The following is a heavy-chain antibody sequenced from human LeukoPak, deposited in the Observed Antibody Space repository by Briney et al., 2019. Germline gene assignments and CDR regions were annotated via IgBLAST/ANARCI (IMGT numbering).Heavy chain of an antibody. CDR2: IYSGGST. D-gene: IGHD2-2*01. CDR3: AWIASSTLYYYYYYMDV. Sequence: GGSLRLSCAASGFTVSSNYMSWVRQAPGKGLEWVSVIYSGGSTYYADSVKGRFTISRDNSKNTLYLQMNSLRAEDTAVYYCAWIASSTLYYYYYYMDVWGKGTTVTISS. CDR1: GFTVSSNY. J-gene: IGHJ6*03. V-gene: IGHV3-66*01.